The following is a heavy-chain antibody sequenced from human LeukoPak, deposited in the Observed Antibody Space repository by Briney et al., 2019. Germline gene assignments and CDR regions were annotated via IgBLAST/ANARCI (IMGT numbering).Heavy chain of an antibody. V-gene: IGHV4-39*01. CDR3: ARGPTLSW. CDR1: GGSISSSSYY. CDR2: IYYSGST. J-gene: IGHJ4*02. Sequence: SETLSLTCTVSGGSISSSSYYWGWIRQPPGKGLEWIGSIYYSGSTYYNPSLKSRVTISVDTSKNQFSLKLSSVTAADTAVYYCARGPTLSWWGQGTLVTVSS. D-gene: IGHD2/OR15-2a*01.